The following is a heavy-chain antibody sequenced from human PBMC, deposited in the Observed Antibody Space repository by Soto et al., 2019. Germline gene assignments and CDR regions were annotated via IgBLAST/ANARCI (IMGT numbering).Heavy chain of an antibody. D-gene: IGHD1-1*01. CDR3: VRLSTSPSNDLYFSYYSLDV. CDR2: IYPFDSDT. Sequence: ESLKISCKGSEYTFTNYWIGWVRQMPGKGLEWMGIIYPFDSDTRYSPSFQGQVIISADKSITTAYLQWSTVKDSDTAMYYCVRLSTSPSNDLYFSYYSLDVWGLGTTVTVSS. V-gene: IGHV5-51*01. CDR1: EYTFTNYW. J-gene: IGHJ6*03.